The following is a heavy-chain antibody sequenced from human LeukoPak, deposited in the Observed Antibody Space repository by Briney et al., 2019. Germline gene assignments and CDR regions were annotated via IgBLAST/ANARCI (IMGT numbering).Heavy chain of an antibody. Sequence: SETLSLTCAVSGGSISSYYCIWIRQPPGKGLEWIGYIYYGEGTNSNPSLKSRVTVSLDKPNNQFSLKLTSVTAADTAVYYCATSKYSGAWYGFDYWAQGNLLTVSS. CDR3: ATSKYSGAWYGFDY. CDR2: IYYGEGT. CDR1: GGSISSYY. V-gene: IGHV4-59*08. D-gene: IGHD2-8*02. J-gene: IGHJ4*02.